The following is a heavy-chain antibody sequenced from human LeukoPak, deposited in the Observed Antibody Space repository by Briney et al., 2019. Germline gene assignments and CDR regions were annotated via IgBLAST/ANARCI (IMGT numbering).Heavy chain of an antibody. Sequence: GGSLRLSCAASGFTFSSCEMNWVRQSPLKWLERVSYISSSGITIYYADSVKGRFTISRDNAKNSLYLKMKSLRAEDTVFFFKQKTAYDILTGYYTFDYWGQGTLVTVSS. D-gene: IGHD3-9*01. CDR3: QKTAYDILTGYYTFDY. CDR2: ISSSGITI. CDR1: GFTFSSCE. J-gene: IGHJ4*02. V-gene: IGHV3-48*03.